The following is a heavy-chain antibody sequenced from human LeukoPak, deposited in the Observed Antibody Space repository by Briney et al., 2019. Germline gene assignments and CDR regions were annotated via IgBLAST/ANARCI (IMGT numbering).Heavy chain of an antibody. CDR1: GGSISDYS. J-gene: IGHJ5*02. Sequence: SETLSLTCTVSGGSISDYSWSWIRQPPGKGLEWIGNIYYSGSANHNPSLKSRVTISRDTSKNQFSLKLTSVTTADTAVYYCTLLESTIFGVVISGFDPWGQGTLVTVSS. CDR3: TLLESTIFGVVISGFDP. V-gene: IGHV4-59*01. D-gene: IGHD3-3*01. CDR2: IYYSGSA.